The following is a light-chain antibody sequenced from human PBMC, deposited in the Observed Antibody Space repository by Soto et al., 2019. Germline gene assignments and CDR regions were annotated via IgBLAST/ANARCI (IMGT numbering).Light chain of an antibody. CDR2: KAA. Sequence: DIKMTQSPSTLSASVGDRVIITCRASQSISSWLAWYQQKPGKAPKLLIYKAASLESGVPSRFSGSGSGTEFTLTISSLQPDDFATYYCQQYNYYSRTFGQGTKVDIK. V-gene: IGKV1-5*03. CDR1: QSISSW. J-gene: IGKJ1*01. CDR3: QQYNYYSRT.